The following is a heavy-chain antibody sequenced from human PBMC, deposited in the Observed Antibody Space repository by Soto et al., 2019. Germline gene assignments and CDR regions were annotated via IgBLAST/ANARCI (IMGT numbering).Heavy chain of an antibody. CDR3: ASHFSGYSERYPYYYYYYGMDV. CDR2: IIPIFGTA. J-gene: IGHJ6*02. CDR1: GGTFSSYA. V-gene: IGHV1-69*13. D-gene: IGHD3-22*01. Sequence: SVKVSCKASGGTFSSYAISWVRQAPGQGLEWMGGIIPIFGTANYAQKFQGRVTITADESTSTAYMELSSLRSEDTAVYYCASHFSGYSERYPYYYYYYGMDVWGQGTTVTVSS.